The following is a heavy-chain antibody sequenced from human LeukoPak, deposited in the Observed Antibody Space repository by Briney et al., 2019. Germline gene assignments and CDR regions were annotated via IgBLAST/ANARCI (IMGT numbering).Heavy chain of an antibody. CDR1: GFTFSSYW. CDR2: IKQDGSEK. CDR3: ARDSPYYYYMDV. Sequence: SLRLSCAASGFTFSSYWMSWVRQAPGKGLEWVANIKQDGSEKYYVDSVKGRFTISRDNAKNSLYLQMNSLRAEDTVVYYCARDSPYYYYMDVWGKGTTVTVSS. J-gene: IGHJ6*03. V-gene: IGHV3-7*01.